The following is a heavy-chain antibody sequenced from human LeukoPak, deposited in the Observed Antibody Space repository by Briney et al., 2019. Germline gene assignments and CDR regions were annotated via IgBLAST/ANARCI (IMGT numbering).Heavy chain of an antibody. CDR1: GYTFTSYA. CDR2: INAGNGNT. D-gene: IGHD6-19*01. Sequence: GASVKVSCKASGYTFTSYAMHWVRQAPGQRLEWMGWINAGNGNTKYSQKFQRRVTITRDTSASTAYMELSSLRSEDTAVYYCARAPEKSGWDQPLGGDNWFDPWGQGTPVT. V-gene: IGHV1-3*01. J-gene: IGHJ5*02. CDR3: ARAPEKSGWDQPLGGDNWFDP.